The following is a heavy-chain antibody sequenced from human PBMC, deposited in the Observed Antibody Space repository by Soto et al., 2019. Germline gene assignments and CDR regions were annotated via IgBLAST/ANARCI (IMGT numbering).Heavy chain of an antibody. Sequence: GASVKVSCKASGCTFTSYYMHWVRQAPGQGLEWKGIINPSGGSTCYAQKFQGRVTMTRDTSTSTDYMELSSLRSEDTAVYYCARAGDTAMPADAFDIWGQGTMVTVS. CDR2: INPSGGST. D-gene: IGHD5-18*01. CDR3: ARAGDTAMPADAFDI. CDR1: GCTFTSYY. J-gene: IGHJ3*02. V-gene: IGHV1-46*01.